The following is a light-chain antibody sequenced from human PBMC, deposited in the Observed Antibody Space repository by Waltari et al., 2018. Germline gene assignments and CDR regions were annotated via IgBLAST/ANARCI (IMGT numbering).Light chain of an antibody. CDR3: MIWHGSAAV. Sequence: QAVLTQPSSLSAPPGASASLTCTLRSGINVGTYRIYWYQQKPGSPPQYLLRYKSDSDNQQGSGVPSRFSGSKDVSANAGILLISGLQSEDEADYYCMIWHGSAAVFGGGTQLTVL. J-gene: IGLJ7*01. CDR2: YKSDSDN. CDR1: SGINVGTYR. V-gene: IGLV5-45*03.